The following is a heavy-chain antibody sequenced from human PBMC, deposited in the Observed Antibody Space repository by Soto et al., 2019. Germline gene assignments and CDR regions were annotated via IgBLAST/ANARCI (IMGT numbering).Heavy chain of an antibody. J-gene: IGHJ6*03. V-gene: IGHV1-46*03. CDR1: GYTFTSYY. D-gene: IGHD6-19*01. Sequence: ASVKVSCKASGYTFTSYYMHWVRQAPGQGLEWMGIINPSGGSTSYAQKFQGRVTMTRDTSTSTVYMELSSLISEDTAVYYCARDGTRLGGHYYYYYMDVWGKGTTVTVSS. CDR2: INPSGGST. CDR3: ARDGTRLGGHYYYYYMDV.